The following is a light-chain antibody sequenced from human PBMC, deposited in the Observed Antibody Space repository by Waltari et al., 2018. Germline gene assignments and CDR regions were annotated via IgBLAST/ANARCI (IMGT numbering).Light chain of an antibody. CDR2: AAS. CDR3: QQSYRTPLT. CDR1: QSINSY. V-gene: IGKV1-39*01. J-gene: IGKJ4*01. Sequence: DIEMTQSPSSMSASIGDRVIITCRASQSINSYLNWYQQKPGKAPKVLIFAASSLQSGVPSRFSGSGSGTDFTLTISSLQPEDFATYSCQQSYRTPLTFGGWTKVEIK.